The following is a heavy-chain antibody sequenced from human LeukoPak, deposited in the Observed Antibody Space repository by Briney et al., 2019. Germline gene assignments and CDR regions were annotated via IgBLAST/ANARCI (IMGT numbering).Heavy chain of an antibody. CDR1: GFTFSSYA. V-gene: IGHV3-23*01. CDR2: ISGSGGST. D-gene: IGHD2-2*01. J-gene: IGHJ4*02. CDR3: AKDLGYCSSTSCPYYFDY. Sequence: PGGSLRLSCAASGFTFSSYAMSWVRQAPGRGLEWVSAISGSGGSTYYADSVKGRFTISRDNSKNTLYLQMNSLRAEDTAVYYCAKDLGYCSSTSCPYYFDYWGQGTLVTVSS.